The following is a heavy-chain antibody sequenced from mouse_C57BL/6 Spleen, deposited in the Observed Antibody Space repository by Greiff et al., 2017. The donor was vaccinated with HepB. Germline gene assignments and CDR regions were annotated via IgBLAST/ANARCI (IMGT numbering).Heavy chain of an antibody. Sequence: EVQLQQSGPELVKPGASVKISCKASGYTFTDYYMNWVKQSHGKSLEWIGDINPNNGGTSYNQKFKGKATLTVDKSSSTAYMELRSLTSEDSAVYYCARGYYDYAMDDWGQGTSVTVSS. CDR1: GYTFTDYY. CDR2: INPNNGGT. J-gene: IGHJ4*01. D-gene: IGHD1-1*01. V-gene: IGHV1-26*01. CDR3: ARGYYDYAMDD.